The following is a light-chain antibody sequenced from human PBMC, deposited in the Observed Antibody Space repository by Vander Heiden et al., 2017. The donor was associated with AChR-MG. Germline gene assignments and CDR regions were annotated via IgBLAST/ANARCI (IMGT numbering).Light chain of an antibody. V-gene: IGLV1-44*01. CDR3: AAWDDSLNGVV. J-gene: IGLJ2*01. Sequence: QSVLTQPPPASGTPGQRVTISCSGSSPNIRSNTVNWYQQLPGTAPKLLIYSNNQRPSGVPDRFSGSKSGTSASLAISGLQSEDEADYYCAAWDDSLNGVVFGGGTKLTVL. CDR2: SNN. CDR1: SPNIRSNT.